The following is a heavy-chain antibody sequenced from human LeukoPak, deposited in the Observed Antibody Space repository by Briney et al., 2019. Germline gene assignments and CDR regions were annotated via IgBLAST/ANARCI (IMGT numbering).Heavy chain of an antibody. Sequence: PGGSLRLSCAASGFTFDDYAMHWVRQPPGKSLEWVSLISGDGGSTYYADSVKGRFTVSRDNSKSSLYLQMNSLRTEDTALYYCAEDISRNFVVVPAADYWGQGTLVTVPS. CDR3: AEDISRNFVVVPAADY. J-gene: IGHJ4*02. CDR2: ISGDGGST. CDR1: GFTFDDYA. D-gene: IGHD2-2*01. V-gene: IGHV3-43*02.